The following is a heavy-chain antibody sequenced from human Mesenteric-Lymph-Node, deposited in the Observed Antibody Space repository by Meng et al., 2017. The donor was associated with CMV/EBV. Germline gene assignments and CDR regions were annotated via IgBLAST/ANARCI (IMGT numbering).Heavy chain of an antibody. D-gene: IGHD1/OR15-1a*01. J-gene: IGHJ3*02. V-gene: IGHV3-48*04. CDR1: GFSFNTYT. CDR3: AKTLAGDSTMAFDI. CDR2: ISSSSATT. Sequence: GESLKISCAASGFSFNTYTMNWVRQAPGKGLEWVSSISSSSATTFYADSVKGRFTISRDNAKNSLYLQMNSLRVEDTAVYYCAKTLAGDSTMAFDIWGQGTMVTVSS.